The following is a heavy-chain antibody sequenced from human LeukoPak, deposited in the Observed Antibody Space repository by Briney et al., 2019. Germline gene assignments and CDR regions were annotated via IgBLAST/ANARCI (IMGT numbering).Heavy chain of an antibody. D-gene: IGHD2-21*01. CDR1: GGSISSSSYY. V-gene: IGHV4-39*01. J-gene: IGHJ3*02. CDR2: IYYSGST. Sequence: SETLSLTCTVSGGSISSSSYYWGWIRQPPGKGLEWIGSIYYSGSTYYNPSLKSRVTISVDTSKNQFSLKLSSVTAADTAVYYCANGGDSDALDIWGQGTMVTVSS. CDR3: ANGGDSDALDI.